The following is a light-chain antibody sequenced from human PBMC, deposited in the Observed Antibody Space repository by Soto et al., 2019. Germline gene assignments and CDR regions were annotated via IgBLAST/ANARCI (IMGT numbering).Light chain of an antibody. V-gene: IGLV2-14*01. CDR1: SSGGGGYNY. Sequence: QSVLTQPASVSGSPGQSITISCPGTSSGGGGYNYVSWYQQHPGKAPKLMIYDVSNRPSGVSNRFSGSKSGNTASLTISGLQAEDEADYYCSSYTSSSTYVVFGGGTKLTVL. CDR3: SSYTSSSTYVV. CDR2: DVS. J-gene: IGLJ2*01.